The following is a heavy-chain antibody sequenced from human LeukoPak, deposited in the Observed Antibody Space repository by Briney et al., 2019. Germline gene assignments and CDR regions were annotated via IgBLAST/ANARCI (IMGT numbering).Heavy chain of an antibody. J-gene: IGHJ6*02. Sequence: SETLSLTCAVSGGSISSSNWGSWVRQPPGKGLEWIGEIDHSGTTNYNPSLKSRVTISVDKSKNQFSLKLSSVTAADTAVYYCARAAMVRGVIPYYYYGMDVWGQGTKVTVSS. V-gene: IGHV4-4*02. CDR1: GGSISSSNW. CDR3: ARAAMVRGVIPYYYYGMDV. CDR2: IDHSGTT. D-gene: IGHD3-10*01.